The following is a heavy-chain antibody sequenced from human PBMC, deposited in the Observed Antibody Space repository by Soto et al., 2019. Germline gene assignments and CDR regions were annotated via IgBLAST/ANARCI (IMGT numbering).Heavy chain of an antibody. CDR3: ARDTAMVEFDY. J-gene: IGHJ4*02. CDR2: IYYSGST. D-gene: IGHD5-18*01. Sequence: SETLSLTCAVSGGSISSSNWWSWVRQPPGKGLEWIGSIYYSGSTYYNPSLKSRVTISVDTSKNQFSLKLSSVTAADTAVYYCARDTAMVEFDYWGQGTLVTVSS. V-gene: IGHV4-4*02. CDR1: GGSISSSNW.